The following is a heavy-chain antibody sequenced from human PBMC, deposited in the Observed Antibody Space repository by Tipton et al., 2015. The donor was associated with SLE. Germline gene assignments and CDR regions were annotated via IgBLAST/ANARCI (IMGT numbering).Heavy chain of an antibody. D-gene: IGHD6-19*01. Sequence: QSGPEVKKPGASVKVSCKASGFTFTSYGISWVRQAPGQGLEWMGWISAYNGNTDYAQKLQGRVTTTTDTSTSTAYMELRSLRSEDTAVYYCAIAVAGTLFFDYWGQGALVTVSS. J-gene: IGHJ4*02. CDR1: GFTFTSYG. V-gene: IGHV1-18*01. CDR3: AIAVAGTLFFDY. CDR2: ISAYNGNT.